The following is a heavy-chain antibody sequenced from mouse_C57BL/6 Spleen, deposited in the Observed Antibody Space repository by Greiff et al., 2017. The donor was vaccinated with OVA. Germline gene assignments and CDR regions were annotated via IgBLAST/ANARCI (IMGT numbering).Heavy chain of an antibody. CDR1: GYSFTDYN. Sequence: EVQLQQSGPELVKPGASVKISCKASGYSFTDYNMNWVKQSNGKSLEWIAVINPNYGTTSYNQKFKGKATLTVDQSSSTVYLQLNSLTSEDSAVYYCARGGAYDYAFDYWGQGTTLTVSS. CDR2: INPNYGTT. CDR3: ARGGAYDYAFDY. D-gene: IGHD2-4*01. V-gene: IGHV1-39*01. J-gene: IGHJ2*01.